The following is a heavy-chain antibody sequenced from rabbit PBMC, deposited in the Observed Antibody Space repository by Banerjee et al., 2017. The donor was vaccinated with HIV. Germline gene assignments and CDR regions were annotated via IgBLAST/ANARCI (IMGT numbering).Heavy chain of an antibody. CDR2: IYTGDGSA. D-gene: IGHD1-1*01. CDR3: ARPSSSGYYSSYDFNL. CDR1: GFDFSSCYM. V-gene: IGHV1S45*01. J-gene: IGHJ4*01. Sequence: QEQLKESGGGLVQPGGSLKLSCKASGFDFSSCYMTWVRQAPGKGLEWIGCIYTGDGSAYYASWAKGRFTFSKASSTTVTLQLNSLTAADTATYFCARPSSSGYYSSYDFNLWGQGTLVTVS.